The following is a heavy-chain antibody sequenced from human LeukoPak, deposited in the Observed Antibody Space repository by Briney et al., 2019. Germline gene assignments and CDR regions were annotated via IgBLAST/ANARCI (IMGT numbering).Heavy chain of an antibody. D-gene: IGHD3-22*01. CDR3: ARAGPRYYYDSSGYYYFDY. Sequence: GGSLRLSCAASGFTVSSNYMSWVRQAPGKGLEWVSVIYSGGSTYYADSVKGRFTISRDNSKNTLYLQMNSLRAEDTAVYYCARAGPRYYYDSSGYYYFDYWGQGTLVTVSS. V-gene: IGHV3-66*01. J-gene: IGHJ4*02. CDR2: IYSGGST. CDR1: GFTVSSNY.